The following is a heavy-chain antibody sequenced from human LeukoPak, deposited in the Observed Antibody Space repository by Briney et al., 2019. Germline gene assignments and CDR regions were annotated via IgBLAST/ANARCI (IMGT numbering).Heavy chain of an antibody. V-gene: IGHV4-39*01. D-gene: IGHD2-21*02. Sequence: SETLSLTCTVSGGSISSYYWGWIRQPPGKGLEWIGSMDYSGSTYDNPSLKSRVTIFVDTSKNQFSLKLSSVTAADTAVYYCARLAYCGGDCPPDYWGQGTLVTVSS. CDR1: GGSISSYY. CDR2: MDYSGST. CDR3: ARLAYCGGDCPPDY. J-gene: IGHJ4*02.